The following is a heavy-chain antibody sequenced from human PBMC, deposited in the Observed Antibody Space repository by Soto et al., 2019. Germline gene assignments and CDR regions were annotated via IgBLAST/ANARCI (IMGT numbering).Heavy chain of an antibody. V-gene: IGHV1-8*02. CDR2: MNPNSGNT. Sequence: ASVKVSCKASGYTFTSYGISWVRQATGQGLEWMGCMNPNSGNTGYALKFQGRVSMTRNTSIYTVYLELSSLASDDTAVYYCVRMASSGTLNWFDPWGRGTLVTVSS. J-gene: IGHJ5*02. D-gene: IGHD1-1*01. CDR1: GYTFTSYG. CDR3: VRMASSGTLNWFDP.